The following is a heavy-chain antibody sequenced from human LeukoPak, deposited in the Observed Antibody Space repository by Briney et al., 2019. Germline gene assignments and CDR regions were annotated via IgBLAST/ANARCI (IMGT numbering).Heavy chain of an antibody. CDR2: LYYGGGT. D-gene: IGHD5-18*01. Sequence: PGGSLRLSCAASGFIVTNNYMTWVRQAPGKGLEWVSGLYYGGGTFYADSVKGRFTISRDNSKNALFLQMNSLRAEDTAVYYCARGRGNPAMMWLALDLDYWGLGTLVTVSS. V-gene: IGHV3-53*01. J-gene: IGHJ4*02. CDR3: ARGRGNPAMMWLALDLDY. CDR1: GFIVTNNY.